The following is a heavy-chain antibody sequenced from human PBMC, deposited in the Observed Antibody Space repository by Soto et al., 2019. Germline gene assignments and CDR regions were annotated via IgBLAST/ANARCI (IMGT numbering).Heavy chain of an antibody. CDR3: ARDLRYYDILTGHHGFDY. V-gene: IGHV1-46*01. D-gene: IGHD3-9*01. CDR2: INPSGGST. CDR1: GYTFTSYY. J-gene: IGHJ4*02. Sequence: ASVKVSWKASGYTFTSYYMHWVRQAPGQGLEWMGIINPSGGSTSYAQKFQGRVTMTRDTSTSTVYMELSSLRSEDTAVYYCARDLRYYDILTGHHGFDYWGQGTLVTVSS.